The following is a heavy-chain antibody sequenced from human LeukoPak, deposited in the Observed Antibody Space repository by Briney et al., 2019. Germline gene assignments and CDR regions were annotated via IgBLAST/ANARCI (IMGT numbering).Heavy chain of an antibody. CDR3: ASSDDSSYRPWF. Sequence: PGGSLRLSCAASGFTFTNYGMHWVRQAPGTGLEWVALIWYDGSLNYYADSLKGRFTISRDNSKNTLYLQMNSLRVEDTAVYYCASSDDSSYRPWFWGQGTLVTVSS. CDR2: IWYDGSLN. J-gene: IGHJ4*02. D-gene: IGHD3-22*01. CDR1: GFTFTNYG. V-gene: IGHV3-30*02.